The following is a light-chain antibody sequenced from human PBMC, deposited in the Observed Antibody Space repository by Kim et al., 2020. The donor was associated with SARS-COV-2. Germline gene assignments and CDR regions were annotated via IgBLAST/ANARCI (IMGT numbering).Light chain of an antibody. V-gene: IGKV3-20*01. CDR1: QSVSSNY. CDR3: QQYGSSPYT. Sequence: LSPGDRATLSCRASQSVSSNYLSWYQQKPCQAPRLLIYGASSRAVGIPDRFSGSGSGTDFTLTISRLEPEDFAVYYCQQYGSSPYTFGQGTKLEI. CDR2: GAS. J-gene: IGKJ2*01.